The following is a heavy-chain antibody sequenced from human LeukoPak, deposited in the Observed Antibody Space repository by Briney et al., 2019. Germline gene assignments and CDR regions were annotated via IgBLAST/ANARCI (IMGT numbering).Heavy chain of an antibody. V-gene: IGHV1-2*02. J-gene: IGHJ6*03. Sequence: GASVKVSCKASGYTFTGYYMHWVRQAPGQGLEWMGWINPNSGGTNYAQKFQGRVTMTRDTSISTAYMELSRLRSDDTAVYYCARTSPGIAAAGRYYYYYMDVWGKGTTVTVSS. CDR3: ARTSPGIAAAGRYYYYYMDV. D-gene: IGHD6-13*01. CDR2: INPNSGGT. CDR1: GYTFTGYY.